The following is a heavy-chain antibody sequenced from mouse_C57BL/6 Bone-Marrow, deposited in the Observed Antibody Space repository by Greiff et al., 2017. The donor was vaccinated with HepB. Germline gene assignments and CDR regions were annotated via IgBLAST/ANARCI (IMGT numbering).Heavy chain of an antibody. CDR3: ARDGDWDDWFAY. V-gene: IGHV5-4*01. CDR1: GFTFSSYA. Sequence: DVQLQESGGGLVKPGGSLKLSCAASGFTFSSYAMSWVRQTPEKRLEWVATISDGGSYTYYPDNVKGRFTISRDNAKNNLYLQMSHLKSEDTAMYYCARDGDWDDWFAYWGQGTLVTVSA. D-gene: IGHD4-1*01. J-gene: IGHJ3*01. CDR2: ISDGGSYT.